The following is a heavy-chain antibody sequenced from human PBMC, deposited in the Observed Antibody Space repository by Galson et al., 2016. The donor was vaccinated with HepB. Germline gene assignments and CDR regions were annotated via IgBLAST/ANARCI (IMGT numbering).Heavy chain of an antibody. CDR3: AKAPLRSCSGVRCYSFHI. CDR1: GFTFSSYA. D-gene: IGHD2-15*01. J-gene: IGHJ3*02. CDR2: ITDSSSST. Sequence: LRLSCAASGFTFSSYAMNWVRQTPGKGLEWVSSITDSSSSTYIADSVRGRFTISRDNSKNTLYLQMNSLRAEDTAIYYCAKAPLRSCSGVRCYSFHIWGQGTMVIVSS. V-gene: IGHV3-23*05.